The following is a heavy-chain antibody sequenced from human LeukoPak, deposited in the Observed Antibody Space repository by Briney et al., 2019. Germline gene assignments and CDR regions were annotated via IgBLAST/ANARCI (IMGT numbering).Heavy chain of an antibody. D-gene: IGHD2-8*01. V-gene: IGHV1-46*01. CDR2: ISPSGGST. CDR1: GYTFTSNY. J-gene: IGHJ4*02. Sequence: GASVKVSCKAFGYTFTSNYMHWVRQAPGQGPEWMGVISPSGGSTTYAQKFQGRVTLTRDMSTSTDYLELSSLRSEDTAVYYCARPKWARGYYFDYWGQGTLVTVSS. CDR3: ARPKWARGYYFDY.